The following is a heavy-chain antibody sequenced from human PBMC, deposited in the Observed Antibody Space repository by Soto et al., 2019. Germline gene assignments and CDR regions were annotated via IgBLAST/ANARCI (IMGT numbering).Heavy chain of an antibody. Sequence: GGSLRLSCAASGCTFSSYSMNWVRQDPGKGLEWVSSISSTSSSIYYADSVKGRFTISRDNAKNSLYLQMTRLRAEDTAVYYCARVGGYCYGFDYYYGMDVWGQGTTVTVSS. CDR3: ARVGGYCYGFDYYYGMDV. CDR1: GCTFSSYS. J-gene: IGHJ6*02. CDR2: ISSTSSSI. V-gene: IGHV3-21*01. D-gene: IGHD5-18*01.